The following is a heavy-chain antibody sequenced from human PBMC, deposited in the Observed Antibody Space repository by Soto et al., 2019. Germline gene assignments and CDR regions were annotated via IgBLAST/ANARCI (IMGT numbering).Heavy chain of an antibody. CDR3: AKGLRYFDWPLSDGDY. J-gene: IGHJ4*02. CDR1: GFTFSSYG. CDR2: ISYDGSNK. V-gene: IGHV3-30*18. D-gene: IGHD3-9*01. Sequence: QVQLVESGGGVVQPGRSLRLSCAASGFTFSSYGMHWVRQAPGKGLEWVAVISYDGSNKYYADSVKGRFTISRDNSKNKLYLQMNSLRAEDTAVYYCAKGLRYFDWPLSDGDYWGQGTLVTVSS.